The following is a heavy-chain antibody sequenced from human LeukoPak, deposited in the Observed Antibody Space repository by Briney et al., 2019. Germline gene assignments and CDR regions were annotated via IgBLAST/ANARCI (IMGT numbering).Heavy chain of an antibody. D-gene: IGHD3-3*01. CDR1: GFTVNSYA. Sequence: GGFLRLSCTASGFTVNSYAMSWVRQGPGKGLEWVSAISGSGDNTYYADSVKGRVTISRDNSKNTLFLQMNSLRADDTAVYYCAKVGWRDYDSWNGYFDYWGQGTLVTVSS. CDR3: AKVGWRDYDSWNGYFDY. J-gene: IGHJ4*02. CDR2: ISGSGDNT. V-gene: IGHV3-23*01.